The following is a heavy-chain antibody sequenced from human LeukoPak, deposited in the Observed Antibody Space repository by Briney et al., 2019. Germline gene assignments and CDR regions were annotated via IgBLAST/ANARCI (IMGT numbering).Heavy chain of an antibody. Sequence: SVKVSFKASGGTFSSYAISWVRQAPGQGLEWMGGIIPIFGTANYAQKFQGRVTITADESTSTAYMELSSLRSEDTAVYYCASQYSSSTRWFDPWGQGTLVTVSS. CDR2: IIPIFGTA. V-gene: IGHV1-69*13. D-gene: IGHD6-6*01. CDR3: ASQYSSSTRWFDP. CDR1: GGTFSSYA. J-gene: IGHJ5*02.